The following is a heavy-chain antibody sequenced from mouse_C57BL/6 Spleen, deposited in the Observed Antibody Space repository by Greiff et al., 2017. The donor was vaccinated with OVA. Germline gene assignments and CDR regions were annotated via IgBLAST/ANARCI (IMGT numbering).Heavy chain of an antibody. V-gene: IGHV3-6*01. CDR2: ISYDGSN. J-gene: IGHJ2*01. D-gene: IGHD4-1*01. Sequence: EVKLQESGPGLVKPSQSLSLTCSVTGYSITSGYYWNWIRQFPGNNLEWMGYISYDGSNNYNPSLKNRISITRDPSKNQFFLKLNSVTTEDTATYYCARGLGPYFDYWGQGTTLTVSS. CDR3: ARGLGPYFDY. CDR1: GYSITSGYY.